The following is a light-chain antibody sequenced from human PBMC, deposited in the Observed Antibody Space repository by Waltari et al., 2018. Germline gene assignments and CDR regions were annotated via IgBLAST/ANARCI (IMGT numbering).Light chain of an antibody. V-gene: IGLV3-10*01. CDR3: YSSDTTGLRV. CDR2: EDT. Sequence: SYDLTQPPSVSVSPGPTARITCSGQELPRKYASWFQQKSGQAPRLVIYEDTKRPSGIPARFSGSSSGTVATLTITGAQVDDEADYYCYSSDTTGLRVFGGGTTVVVL. J-gene: IGLJ1*01. CDR1: ELPRKY.